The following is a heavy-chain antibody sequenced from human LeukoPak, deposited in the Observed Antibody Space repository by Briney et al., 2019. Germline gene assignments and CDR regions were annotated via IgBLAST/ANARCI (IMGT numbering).Heavy chain of an antibody. CDR2: ISSSSSTI. CDR1: GFTFSSYS. CDR3: ARVRYFDWLLMGWFDP. V-gene: IGHV3-48*01. D-gene: IGHD3-9*01. Sequence: GGSLRLSCAASGFTFSSYSMNWVRQAPGKGLEWVSYISSSSSTIYYADSVKGRFTIPRDNAKNSLYLQTNSLRAEDTAVYYCARVRYFDWLLMGWFDPWGQGTLVTVSS. J-gene: IGHJ5*02.